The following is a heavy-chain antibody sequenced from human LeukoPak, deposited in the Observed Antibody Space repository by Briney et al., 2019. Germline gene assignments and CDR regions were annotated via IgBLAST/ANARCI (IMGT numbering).Heavy chain of an antibody. J-gene: IGHJ4*02. CDR2: IWYDGSSK. Sequence: PGGSLRLSCAASGFTFSSYGMHWVRQAPGKGLEWVAVIWYDGSSKYYADSVKGRFTISRDNSKNTLYLQMNSLRAEDTAVYYCAKANDFSNYGTFDYWGQGTLVTVSS. CDR1: GFTFSSYG. D-gene: IGHD4-11*01. CDR3: AKANDFSNYGTFDY. V-gene: IGHV3-33*06.